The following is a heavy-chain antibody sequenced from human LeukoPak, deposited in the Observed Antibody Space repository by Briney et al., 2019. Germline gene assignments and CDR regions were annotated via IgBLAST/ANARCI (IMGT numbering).Heavy chain of an antibody. CDR1: GFTFSLYS. CDR2: ITRSSTSI. Sequence: GGSLRLSCAASGFTFSLYSMNWVRKAPGKGLEWVSHITRSSTSIYYADSVEGRFTVSRDNAKNSLYLQMNSLRAEDTAVYYCARGRYYDSSTYSEDSGMDVWGQGTTVTVSS. D-gene: IGHD3-22*01. V-gene: IGHV3-48*04. J-gene: IGHJ6*02. CDR3: ARGRYYDSSTYSEDSGMDV.